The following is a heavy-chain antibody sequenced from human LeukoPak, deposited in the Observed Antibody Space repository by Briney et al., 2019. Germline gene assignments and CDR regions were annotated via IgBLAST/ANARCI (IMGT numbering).Heavy chain of an antibody. D-gene: IGHD6-19*01. CDR2: IYYSGST. CDR3: ARASSSGWYVDP. CDR1: GGSISSYY. J-gene: IGHJ5*02. V-gene: IGHV4-59*01. Sequence: SETLSLTCTVSGGSISSYYWSWIRQPPGKGLEWIGYIYYSGSTNYNPSLKSRVTISVDTSKNQFSLKLSSETAADTAVYYCARASSSGWYVDPWGQGTLVTVSS.